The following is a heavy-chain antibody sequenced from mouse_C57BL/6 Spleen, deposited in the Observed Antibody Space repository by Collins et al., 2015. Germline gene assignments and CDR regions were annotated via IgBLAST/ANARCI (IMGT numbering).Heavy chain of an antibody. J-gene: IGHJ1*01. V-gene: IGHV9-3-1*01. Sequence: QIQLVQSGPELKKPGETVKISCKASGYTFTNYGMNWVKQAPGKGLKWMGWINTYTGEPTYADDFKGRFAFSLETSASTAYLQINNLKNEDTATYLCAGQYRGNWYFDVWGAGTTVTVSS. D-gene: IGHD5-1-1*01. CDR3: AGQYRGNWYFDV. CDR1: GYTFTNYG. CDR2: INTYTGEP.